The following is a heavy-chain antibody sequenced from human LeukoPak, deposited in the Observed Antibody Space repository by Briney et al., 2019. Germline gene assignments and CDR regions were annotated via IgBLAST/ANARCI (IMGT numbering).Heavy chain of an antibody. Sequence: SETLSLTCTVSGGSISRGDYDWGWIRQPRGKGLEWIGYIYYSGSTYYNPSLKSRVTISVDTSKNQFSLKLSSVTAADTAVYYCARVFMGIDYWGQGTLVTVSS. CDR1: GGSISRGDYD. J-gene: IGHJ4*02. V-gene: IGHV4-30-4*08. D-gene: IGHD7-27*01. CDR2: IYYSGST. CDR3: ARVFMGIDY.